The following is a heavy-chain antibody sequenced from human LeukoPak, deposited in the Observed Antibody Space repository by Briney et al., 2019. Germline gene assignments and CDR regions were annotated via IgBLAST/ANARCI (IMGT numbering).Heavy chain of an antibody. V-gene: IGHV1-18*01. CDR2: ISAYNGNT. CDR1: GYTFTSYG. J-gene: IGHJ4*02. D-gene: IGHD3-3*01. Sequence: GASVKVSCKASGYTFTSYGISWVRQAPGQGLEWMGWISAYNGNTNYAQKLQGRVTMTEDTSTDTAYMELSSLRSEDTAVYYCATDPPWSGYPFGGSWGQGTLVTVSS. CDR3: ATDPPWSGYPFGGS.